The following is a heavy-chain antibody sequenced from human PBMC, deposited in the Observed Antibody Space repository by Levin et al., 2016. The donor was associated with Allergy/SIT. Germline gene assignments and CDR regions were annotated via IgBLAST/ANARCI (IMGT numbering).Heavy chain of an antibody. Sequence: SETLSLTCTVSGGSISSGGYYWSWIRQHPGKGLEWIGYIYYSGSTYYNPSLKSRVTISVDTSKNQFSLKLSSVTAADTAVYYCAREDHDSSGPGKEWGMDVWGQGTTVTVSS. CDR1: GGSISSGGYY. D-gene: IGHD3-22*01. V-gene: IGHV4-31*03. CDR2: IYYSGST. J-gene: IGHJ6*02. CDR3: AREDHDSSGPGKEWGMDV.